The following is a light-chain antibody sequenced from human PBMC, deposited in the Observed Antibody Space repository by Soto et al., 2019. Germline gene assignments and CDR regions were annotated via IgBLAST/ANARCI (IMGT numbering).Light chain of an antibody. J-gene: IGKJ2*01. CDR1: QSLNSDY. CDR3: QQFGNSRYT. CDR2: GAS. V-gene: IGKV3-20*01. Sequence: EIVLTQSPGTLSLSPGETATLSCRASQSLNSDYLAWYQQIPGQAPRVLIYGASTRAAGIPARFSGSGSGTDFALTITRLEPEDFAVYYCQQFGNSRYTFGQGTKLEIK.